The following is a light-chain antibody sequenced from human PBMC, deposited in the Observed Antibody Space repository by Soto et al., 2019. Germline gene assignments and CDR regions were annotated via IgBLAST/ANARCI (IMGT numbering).Light chain of an antibody. CDR1: QGISSS. CDR2: AAS. CDR3: QQLNNYPRT. Sequence: IQLTQSPSSLSASVGGRVTITCRATQGISSSLAWYQQKPGKAPKLLIYAASNLQSGVPSRFSGSGSGTDFTLTINSLQPEDFATYYCQQLNNYPRTFGPGTKVDIK. V-gene: IGKV1-9*01. J-gene: IGKJ3*01.